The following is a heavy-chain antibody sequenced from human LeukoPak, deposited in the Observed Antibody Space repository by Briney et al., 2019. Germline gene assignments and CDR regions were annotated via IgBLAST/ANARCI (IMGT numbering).Heavy chain of an antibody. CDR3: ARISAYCGGDCYGN. Sequence: SVKVSCKASGGTFSSYAISWVRQAPGQGLEWMGRIIPIFGTANYAQKFQGRVTITTDESTSTAYMELSSLRSEDTAVYYCARISAYCGGDCYGNWGQGTLVTVSS. D-gene: IGHD2-21*02. CDR1: GGTFSSYA. V-gene: IGHV1-69*05. J-gene: IGHJ4*02. CDR2: IIPIFGTA.